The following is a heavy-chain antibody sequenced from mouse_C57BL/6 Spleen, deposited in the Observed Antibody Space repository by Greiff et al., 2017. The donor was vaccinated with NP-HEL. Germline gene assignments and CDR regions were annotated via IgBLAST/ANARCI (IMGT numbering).Heavy chain of an antibody. J-gene: IGHJ2*01. CDR1: GFTFTDYY. CDR2: IRNKANGYTT. CDR3: ARYVVTTSDFDY. V-gene: IGHV7-3*01. Sequence: DVKLVESGGGLVQPGGSLSLSCAASGFTFTDYYMSWVRQPPGKALEWLGFIRNKANGYTTEYSASVKGRFTISRDNSQSILYLQMNALRAEDSATYYCARYVVTTSDFDYWGQGTTLTVSS. D-gene: IGHD2-3*01.